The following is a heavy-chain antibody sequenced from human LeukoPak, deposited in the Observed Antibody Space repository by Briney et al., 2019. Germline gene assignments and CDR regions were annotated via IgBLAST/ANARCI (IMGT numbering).Heavy chain of an antibody. CDR3: ARADFWSAVDY. CDR1: GGSISSYY. V-gene: IGHV4-59*01. D-gene: IGHD3-3*01. CDR2: IYYTGRT. Sequence: PSETLSLTCTVSGGSISSYYWSWIRQPPGKGLEWTGYIYYTGRTNYNPSLKSRVTISVDTSKNQFSLKLNSVTAADTAVYYCARADFWSAVDYWGQGTLVTVSS. J-gene: IGHJ4*02.